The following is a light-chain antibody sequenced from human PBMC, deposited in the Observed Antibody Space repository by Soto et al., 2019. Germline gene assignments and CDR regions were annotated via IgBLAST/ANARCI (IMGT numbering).Light chain of an antibody. V-gene: IGKV3-20*01. CDR1: QSLTTRY. CDR3: QQNGSSPT. J-gene: IGKJ5*01. CDR2: CAS. Sequence: EIVLKQSPGTLSLSPGEIATLSCRASQSLTTRYVPCYQQKPGQAPRLLIYCASSRATGIPDRFSGSGSGTDVTLTISRREPEDFALYSCQQNGSSPTFGQGTRLEIK.